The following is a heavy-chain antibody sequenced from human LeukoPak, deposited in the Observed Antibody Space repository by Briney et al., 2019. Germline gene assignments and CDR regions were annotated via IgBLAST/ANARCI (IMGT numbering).Heavy chain of an antibody. J-gene: IGHJ6*03. CDR3: ARTHTAPGRYMDV. V-gene: IGHV5-51*01. CDR1: GYSFSSYR. D-gene: IGHD5-18*01. Sequence: GESLKISCKGSGYSFSSYRIAWVRQMPGKGLGWMGIIHPGDSDTTYSPSFQGQVTISVDKSISTAYLQWSSLKASDTAMYYCARTHTAPGRYMDVWGKGTTVTVSS. CDR2: IHPGDSDT.